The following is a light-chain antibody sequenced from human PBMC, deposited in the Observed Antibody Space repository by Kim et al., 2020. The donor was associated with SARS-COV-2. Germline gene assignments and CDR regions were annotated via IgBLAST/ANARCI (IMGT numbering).Light chain of an antibody. CDR3: SSYTSSSTWV. J-gene: IGLJ3*02. Sequence: QSALTQPASVSGSPGQSITISCTGTSRDVDDYKYVSWYQQYPGKAPKLLIFDVTNRPPGASDRFSGSKSGDTASLIISGLQTEDEADYYCSSYTSSSTWVFGGGTQLTVL. CDR2: DVT. CDR1: SRDVDDYKY. V-gene: IGLV2-14*03.